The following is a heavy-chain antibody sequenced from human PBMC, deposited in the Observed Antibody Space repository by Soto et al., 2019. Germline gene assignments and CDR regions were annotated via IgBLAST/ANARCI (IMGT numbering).Heavy chain of an antibody. V-gene: IGHV1-18*01. CDR2: ISAYNGNT. CDR3: XXGGTPIDY. D-gene: IGHD3-16*01. J-gene: IGHJ4*02. CDR1: GYTFTNFG. Sequence: QVQLVQSGAEVKKPGASVKVSCKASGYTFTNFGISWVRQAPGQGLEWMGWISAYNGNTNYAQNFQGRVTMTTDTXXXXXXXXXXXXXXXXTAXXXXXXGGTPIDYWGQGTLVTVSS.